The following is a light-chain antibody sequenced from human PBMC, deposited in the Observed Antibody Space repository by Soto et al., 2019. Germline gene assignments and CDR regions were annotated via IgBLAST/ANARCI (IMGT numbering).Light chain of an antibody. J-gene: IGKJ3*01. V-gene: IGKV1-27*01. CDR1: QDIRNF. Sequence: DIQMTQSPTSLSASVGDRVTITCRASQDIRNFVAWYQQKPGKAPKLLIYAASTLQSGVQSRFSGSGYGTDFTLTINSLQPEDVATYSCQKYSSVPVFGPGTKVEIK. CDR2: AAS. CDR3: QKYSSVPV.